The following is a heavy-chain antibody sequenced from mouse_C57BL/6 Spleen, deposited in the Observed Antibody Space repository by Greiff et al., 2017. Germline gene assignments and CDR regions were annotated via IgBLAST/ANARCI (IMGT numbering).Heavy chain of an antibody. CDR2: ISSGSSTI. J-gene: IGHJ2*01. D-gene: IGHD3-2*02. CDR1: GFTFSDYG. CDR3: ARPAQAYYFDS. V-gene: IGHV5-17*01. Sequence: EVKLMESGGGLVKPGGSLKLSCAASGFTFSDYGMHWVRQAPEKGLEWVAYISSGSSTIYYADTVKGRFTISRDNAKNTLFLQMTSLRSEDTAMYYCARPAQAYYFDSWGQGTTLTVSS.